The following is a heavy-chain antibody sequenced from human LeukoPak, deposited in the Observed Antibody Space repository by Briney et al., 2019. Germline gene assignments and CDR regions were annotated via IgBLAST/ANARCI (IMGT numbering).Heavy chain of an antibody. V-gene: IGHV4-59*08. J-gene: IGHJ5*02. CDR2: IYFSGNT. Sequence: SETLSLTCTVSGGSISSYYWSWIRQPPGKGLEWIGYIYFSGNTNYNPSLKSRVTISVDTSKNQFSLKLSSVTAADTAVYYRARHLGFCSSTGCNSWFDPWGQGTLVTVSS. CDR3: ARHLGFCSSTGCNSWFDP. CDR1: GGSISSYY. D-gene: IGHD2-2*02.